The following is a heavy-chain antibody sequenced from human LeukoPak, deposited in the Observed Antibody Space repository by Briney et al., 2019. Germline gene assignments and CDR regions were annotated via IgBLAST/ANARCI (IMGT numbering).Heavy chain of an antibody. D-gene: IGHD3-22*01. V-gene: IGHV1-2*02. Sequence: ASVKVSCKASGYTFTGYYMHWVRQAPGQGLEWMGWINPNSGGTNYAQKFQGRVTMTRDTSISTAYMELSRLRSDDTAVYYCAGAHFISPMTLDYWGQGTLVTVSS. CDR1: GYTFTGYY. CDR2: INPNSGGT. CDR3: AGAHFISPMTLDY. J-gene: IGHJ4*02.